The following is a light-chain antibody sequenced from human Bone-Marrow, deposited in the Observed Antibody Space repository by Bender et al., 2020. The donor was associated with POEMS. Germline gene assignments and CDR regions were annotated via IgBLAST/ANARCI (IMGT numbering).Light chain of an antibody. CDR1: SSDVGSYKL. CDR2: EVS. Sequence: QSALTQPASVSGSPGQSITISCTGTSSDVGSYKLVSWYQQHPGKAPKVMIYEVSKRPSGISNRFSGSKSGNTASLTISGLQAEDEADFYCCAYAGSGILVFGGGTKVTVV. V-gene: IGLV2-23*02. J-gene: IGLJ3*02. CDR3: CAYAGSGILV.